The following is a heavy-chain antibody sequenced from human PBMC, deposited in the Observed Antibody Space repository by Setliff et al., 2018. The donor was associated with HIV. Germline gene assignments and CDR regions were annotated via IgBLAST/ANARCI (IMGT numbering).Heavy chain of an antibody. D-gene: IGHD6-19*01. V-gene: IGHV7-4-1*02. CDR3: ATAYMKAPSRDSSGWYYFAY. CDR2: INTNAGNP. Sequence: GASVKVSCKTSGYTFTSYVINWARQAPGQGLEWMGWINTNAGNPTYAQGFTGRFVFSLDTSVSTAYLQISSLQAEDSAVYYCATAYMKAPSRDSSGWYYFAYWGQGTLVTVSS. J-gene: IGHJ4*02. CDR1: GYTFTSYV.